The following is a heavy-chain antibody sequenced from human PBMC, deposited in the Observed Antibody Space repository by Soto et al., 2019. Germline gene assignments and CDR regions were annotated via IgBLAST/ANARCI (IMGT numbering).Heavy chain of an antibody. Sequence: SETLSLTCNVSGGSIRSNYWSWIRQPAGKALEWIGRIYTSGTTNYNPSLKSRATMLIDTSKNQFSLILSSVTAADTGVYYCAREGASGFGMDVWGQGTTVTVSS. D-gene: IGHD1-26*01. V-gene: IGHV4-4*07. J-gene: IGHJ6*02. CDR3: AREGASGFGMDV. CDR1: GGSIRSNY. CDR2: IYTSGTT.